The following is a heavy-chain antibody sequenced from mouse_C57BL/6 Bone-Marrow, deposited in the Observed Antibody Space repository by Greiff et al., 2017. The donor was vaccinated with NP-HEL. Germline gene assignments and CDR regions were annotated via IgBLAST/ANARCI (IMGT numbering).Heavy chain of an antibody. Sequence: QVQLQQSGAELARPGASVKLSCKASGYTFTSYGISWVKQRTGQGLEWIGEIYPRSGNTYYNEKFKGKATLTADKSSSTAYLELRSLTSEDSAVYFCARLYYDYEPFAYWGLGTLVTVSA. CDR2: IYPRSGNT. D-gene: IGHD2-4*01. CDR1: GYTFTSYG. J-gene: IGHJ3*01. V-gene: IGHV1-81*01. CDR3: ARLYYDYEPFAY.